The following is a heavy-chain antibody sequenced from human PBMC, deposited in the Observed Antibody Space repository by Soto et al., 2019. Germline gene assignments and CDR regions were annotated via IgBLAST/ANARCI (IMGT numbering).Heavy chain of an antibody. J-gene: IGHJ5*02. V-gene: IGHV3-30*18. D-gene: IGHD2-2*01. CDR3: AKDRVIQLLPIWPDP. CDR1: GFRFNNCG. Sequence: QEHLVESGGGVVQAGTSLRLSCAASGFRFNNCGMHWVRQAPGKGLEWVAFVSSDGNNKYYADSVKGRFTISRDNSKSTMFLQVDSLRVDDTAIYYCAKDRVIQLLPIWPDPWGQGTLVTVSS. CDR2: VSSDGNNK.